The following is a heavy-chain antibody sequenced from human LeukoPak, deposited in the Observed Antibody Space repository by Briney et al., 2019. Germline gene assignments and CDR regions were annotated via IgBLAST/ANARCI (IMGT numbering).Heavy chain of an antibody. CDR1: GYTFTSYD. D-gene: IGHD3-22*01. CDR2: INPSGGST. V-gene: IGHV1-46*01. J-gene: IGHJ4*02. Sequence: ASVKVSCKASGYTFTSYDINWVRQAPGQGLEWMGIINPSGGSTSYAQKFQGRVTMTRDMSTSTVYMELSSLRSEDTAVYYCARAPHYDSSGYSVQDHYWGQGTLVTVSS. CDR3: ARAPHYDSSGYSVQDHY.